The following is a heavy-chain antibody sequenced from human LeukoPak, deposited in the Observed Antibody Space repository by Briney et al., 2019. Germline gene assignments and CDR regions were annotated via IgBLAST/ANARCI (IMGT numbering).Heavy chain of an antibody. Sequence: GGSLRLSCAASGFTFSSYAMSWVRQAPGKGLEWVSAISGSGGSTYYADSVKGRFTISRGNSKNTLYLQMNSLRAEDTAVYYCAKGNRCSSTSCYEGSYYGMDVWGQGTTVTVSS. CDR3: AKGNRCSSTSCYEGSYYGMDV. J-gene: IGHJ6*02. V-gene: IGHV3-23*01. D-gene: IGHD2-2*01. CDR1: GFTFSSYA. CDR2: ISGSGGST.